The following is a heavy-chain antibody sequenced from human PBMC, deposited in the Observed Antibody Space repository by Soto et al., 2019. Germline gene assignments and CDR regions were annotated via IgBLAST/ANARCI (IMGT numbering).Heavy chain of an antibody. CDR2: IYYSGST. CDR3: ARDPLTMVRGVYYYYGMDG. CDR1: GGSISSYY. D-gene: IGHD3-10*01. V-gene: IGHV4-59*01. J-gene: IGHJ6*02. Sequence: SETLSLTCTVSGGSISSYYWSWIRQPPGKGLEWIGYIYYSGSTNYNPSLKSRVTISVDTSKNQFSLKLSSVTAADTAVYYCARDPLTMVRGVYYYYGMDGWGQGTTVTFSS.